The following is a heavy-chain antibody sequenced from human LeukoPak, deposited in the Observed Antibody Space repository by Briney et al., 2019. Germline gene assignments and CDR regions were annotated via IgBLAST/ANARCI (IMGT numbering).Heavy chain of an antibody. J-gene: IGHJ2*01. Sequence: SQTLALTCAISGDSVSSSSAAWNWIRQSPSRGLEWLGRTYYRSRWYNDYAVSVKSRITIDPDTSKNQFSLQLNSATPEDTAVYYCARGMYSSTWSNPYWYFDLWGRGTLVTVSS. V-gene: IGHV6-1*01. CDR3: ARGMYSSTWSNPYWYFDL. CDR2: TYYRSRWYN. D-gene: IGHD6-13*01. CDR1: GDSVSSSSAA.